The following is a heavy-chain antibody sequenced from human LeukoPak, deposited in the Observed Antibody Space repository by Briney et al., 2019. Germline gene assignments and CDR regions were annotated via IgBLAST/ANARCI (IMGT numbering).Heavy chain of an antibody. D-gene: IGHD5-18*01. V-gene: IGHV4-38-2*02. CDR1: GYSISSGYY. J-gene: IGHJ4*02. CDR2: IYHSGST. Sequence: SETLSLTCTVSGYSISSGYYWGWIRQPPGKGLEWIGSIYHSGSTYYNPSLKSRVTISVDTSKNQFSLKLSSVTAADTAVYYCAREIYSYGAGFDYWGQGTLVTVS. CDR3: AREIYSYGAGFDY.